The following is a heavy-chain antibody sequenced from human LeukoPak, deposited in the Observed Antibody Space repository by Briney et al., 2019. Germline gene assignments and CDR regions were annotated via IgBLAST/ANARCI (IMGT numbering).Heavy chain of an antibody. CDR3: AKAPNYYGSGSYYNNWFDP. V-gene: IGHV3-23*01. CDR2: ISSGGGRT. Sequence: PGGSLRLSCAASGFAFSSYAIRWVRQAPGKGLEWVSSISSGGGRTYYADSVKGRFTISRDNSKNTLYLQMDSLRAEDMAVYYCAKAPNYYGSGSYYNNWFDPWGQGTLVTVSS. J-gene: IGHJ5*02. D-gene: IGHD3-10*01. CDR1: GFAFSSYA.